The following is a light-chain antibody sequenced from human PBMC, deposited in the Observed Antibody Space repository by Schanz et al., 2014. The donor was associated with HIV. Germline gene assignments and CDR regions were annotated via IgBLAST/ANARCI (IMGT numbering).Light chain of an antibody. Sequence: QSALTQPPSVSGAPGQRVTISCTGSSSNIGAGYDVHWYQQLPGTAPKLLIYGNSNRPSGVPDRFSASKSDNTASLTISGLQTEDEAYYYCASCTISNTWVFGGGTKLTVL. CDR3: ASCTISNTWV. V-gene: IGLV1-40*01. J-gene: IGLJ3*02. CDR1: SSNIGAGYD. CDR2: GNS.